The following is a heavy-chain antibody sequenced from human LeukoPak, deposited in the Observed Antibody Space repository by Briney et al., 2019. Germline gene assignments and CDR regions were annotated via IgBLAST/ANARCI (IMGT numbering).Heavy chain of an antibody. CDR1: GGSISSYY. Sequence: SETLSLTCTVSGGSISSYYWSWIRQPPGKGLEWIGYIYYSGSTNYNPSLKSRVTISVDTSMNQFSLKLSSVTAADTAVYYCARSRLAGTSYYYYGMDVWGQGTTVTVSS. CDR2: IYYSGST. J-gene: IGHJ6*02. D-gene: IGHD6-19*01. CDR3: ARSRLAGTSYYYYGMDV. V-gene: IGHV4-59*01.